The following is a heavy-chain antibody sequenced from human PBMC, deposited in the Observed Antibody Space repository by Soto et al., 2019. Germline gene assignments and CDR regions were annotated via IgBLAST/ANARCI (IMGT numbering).Heavy chain of an antibody. CDR2: ISAYNGNT. CDR3: ARGYCSGGSCYSGYYYMDV. CDR1: GYTFTSYG. D-gene: IGHD2-15*01. V-gene: IGHV1-18*01. Sequence: GASVKVSCKASGYTFTSYGISWVRQAPGQGLEWMGWISAYNGNTNYAQKLQGRVTMTTDTSTSTAYMELRSLRSDDTAVYYCARGYCSGGSCYSGYYYMDVWGKGTKVTVSS. J-gene: IGHJ6*03.